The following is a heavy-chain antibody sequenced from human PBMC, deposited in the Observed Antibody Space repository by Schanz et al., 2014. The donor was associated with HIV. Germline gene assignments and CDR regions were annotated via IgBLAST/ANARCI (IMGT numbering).Heavy chain of an antibody. CDR3: ANEEVPNDY. CDR1: GLTLSSYG. J-gene: IGHJ4*02. CDR2: VSDNGASA. Sequence: EVQVLESGGDLVQPGGSLRLSCAASGLTLSSYGMSWARQAPGKGLEWVAGVSDNGASAYYADSVKGRFTISRDNSKNTVYLQMNSLRAEDTAVYYCANEEVPNDYWGQGTLVTVSS. V-gene: IGHV3-23*01.